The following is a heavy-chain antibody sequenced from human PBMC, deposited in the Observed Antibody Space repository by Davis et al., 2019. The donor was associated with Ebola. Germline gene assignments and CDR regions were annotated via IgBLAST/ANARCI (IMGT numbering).Heavy chain of an antibody. D-gene: IGHD6-6*01. CDR1: GFTLSSYS. CDR3: ARGSSSSGFDY. CDR2: IEQDGSEK. Sequence: GESLKISCAASGFTLSSYSMNWVRQAPGKGLEWVANIEQDGSEKYYVDSLKGRFTISRDNAKNSVSLQMNSLRAEDTAVYYCARGSSSSGFDYWGQGTLVTVSS. J-gene: IGHJ4*02. V-gene: IGHV3-7*01.